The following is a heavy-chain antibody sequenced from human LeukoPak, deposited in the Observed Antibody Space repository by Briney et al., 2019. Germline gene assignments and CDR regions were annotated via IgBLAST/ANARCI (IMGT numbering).Heavy chain of an antibody. CDR1: GYTFTSYY. J-gene: IGHJ4*02. CDR2: INPSGGST. D-gene: IGHD1-20*01. V-gene: IGHV1-46*01. Sequence: ASVKVSCKASGYTFTSYYMHWVRQAPGQGLEWMGIINPSGGSTSYAQKFQGRVTMTRDTSTSTVYVELSSLRSEDSAVYYCARGSITGTSFDYWGQGTLVTVAS. CDR3: ARGSITGTSFDY.